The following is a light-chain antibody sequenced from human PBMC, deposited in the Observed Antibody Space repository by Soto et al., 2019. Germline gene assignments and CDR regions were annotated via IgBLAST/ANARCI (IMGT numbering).Light chain of an antibody. Sequence: SALTQPRSVSGSPGQSVTISCTGTSSDVGGYNSVCWYQQHPGKAPKLMIYDVSKRPSGVPDRFSGSKSGNTASLTISGLQAEDETDYYCSSYAGSSLVFGTGTKVTVL. CDR2: DVS. CDR3: SSYAGSSLV. J-gene: IGLJ1*01. V-gene: IGLV2-11*01. CDR1: SSDVGGYNS.